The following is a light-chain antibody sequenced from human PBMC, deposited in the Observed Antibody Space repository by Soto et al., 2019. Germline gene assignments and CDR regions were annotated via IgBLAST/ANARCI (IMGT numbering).Light chain of an antibody. V-gene: IGKV3-20*01. Sequence: EIVLTQSPGTLSLSPGEGGTLSCRASQSISSSYLAWYQQIPGQSPRLLIYAASSRATGIPDRFSGSGSGTDFTLTISRLEPEDFAVYYCQLYGGSHMFSFGQGTKLEIK. CDR3: QLYGGSHMFS. J-gene: IGKJ2*01. CDR1: QSISSSY. CDR2: AAS.